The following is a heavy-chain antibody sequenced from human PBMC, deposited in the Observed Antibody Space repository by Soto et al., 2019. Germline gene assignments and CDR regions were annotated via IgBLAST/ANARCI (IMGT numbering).Heavy chain of an antibody. CDR3: AKGRGGSGSLTPRVDF. CDR1: GFTFNNYA. D-gene: IGHD3-10*01. CDR2: ISGGGDTT. J-gene: IGHJ4*02. Sequence: EVQLLESGGGLVQPGRSLRLSCAASGFTFNNYAMTWVRQAPGKGLEWVSAISGGGDTTSYADPVKGRFTVSRDGSKNTLYLQMSSLRAEDTALYYCAKGRGGSGSLTPRVDFWGQGTLVTVSS. V-gene: IGHV3-23*01.